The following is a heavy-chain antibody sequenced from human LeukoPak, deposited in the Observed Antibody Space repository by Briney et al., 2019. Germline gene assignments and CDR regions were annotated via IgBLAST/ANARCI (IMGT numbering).Heavy chain of an antibody. CDR1: GFTFSSYS. V-gene: IGHV3-23*01. CDR2: ISGSGGST. J-gene: IGHJ6*03. D-gene: IGHD2-2*02. CDR3: ARGYGLYCSCQYMDV. Sequence: GPSLRLSCAASGFTFSSYSMSWVRQPPGKGLEWVSAISGSGGSTYYADSEKGRSTIYRDNSKNTLYLQMYSLRAEDTAVYYCARGYGLYCSCQYMDVWREG.